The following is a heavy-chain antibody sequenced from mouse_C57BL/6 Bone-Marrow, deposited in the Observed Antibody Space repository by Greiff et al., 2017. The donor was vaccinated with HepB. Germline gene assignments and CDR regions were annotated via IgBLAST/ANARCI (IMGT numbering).Heavy chain of an antibody. D-gene: IGHD4-1*01. Sequence: EVQRVESGEGLVKPGGSLKLSCAASGFTFSSYAMSWVRQTPEKRLEWVAYISSGGDYIYYADTVKGRFTISRDNARNTLYLQMSSLKSEDTAMYYCTKWDGLYYAMDYWGQGTSVTVSS. CDR1: GFTFSSYA. V-gene: IGHV5-9-1*02. J-gene: IGHJ4*01. CDR2: ISSGGDYI. CDR3: TKWDGLYYAMDY.